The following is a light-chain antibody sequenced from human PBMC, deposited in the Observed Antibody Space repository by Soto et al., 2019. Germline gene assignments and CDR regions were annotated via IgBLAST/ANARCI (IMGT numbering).Light chain of an antibody. CDR3: SSYAGSNNVV. V-gene: IGLV2-8*01. J-gene: IGLJ2*01. CDR2: EVS. Sequence: QSALTQPPSASGSPGQSVTISCTGTSSDVGGYNYVSWYQQHPGKAPKLMIYEVSKRPSGVPDRFSGSKSGNTASLTVSGLQDEDEADYYCSSYAGSNNVVFGGGTKLPVL. CDR1: SSDVGGYNY.